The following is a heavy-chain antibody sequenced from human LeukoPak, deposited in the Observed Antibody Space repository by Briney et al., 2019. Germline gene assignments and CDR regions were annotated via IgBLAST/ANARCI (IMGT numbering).Heavy chain of an antibody. CDR3: ARDRDGYDDAFDI. V-gene: IGHV3-30*04. CDR2: ISYDGSNK. CDR1: GFTFSSYA. J-gene: IGHJ3*02. D-gene: IGHD5-24*01. Sequence: PGGSLRLSCAASGFTFSSYAMHWVRQAPGKGLEWVALISYDGSNKYYADSVKGRFTISRDNSKNTLYLQMNSLRAEDTAVYYCARDRDGYDDAFDIWGQGTMVTVSS.